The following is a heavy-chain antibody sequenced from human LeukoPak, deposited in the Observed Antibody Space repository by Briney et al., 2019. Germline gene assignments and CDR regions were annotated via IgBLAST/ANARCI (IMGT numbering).Heavy chain of an antibody. Sequence: GGSLRLSCAASGFTFSSYGMHWVRQAPGKGLEWVAFIRYDGSNKYYADSVKGRFTISRDNSKNTLYLQMSSLRAEDTAVYYCAKDGIELPAFDIWGQGTMVTVSS. V-gene: IGHV3-30*02. CDR3: AKDGIELPAFDI. CDR1: GFTFSSYG. D-gene: IGHD5-12*01. J-gene: IGHJ3*02. CDR2: IRYDGSNK.